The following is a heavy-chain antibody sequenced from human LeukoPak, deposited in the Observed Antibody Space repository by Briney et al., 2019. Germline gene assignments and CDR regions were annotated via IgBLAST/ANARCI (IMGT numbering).Heavy chain of an antibody. CDR2: INPNTGDT. V-gene: IGHV1-2*02. Sequence: ASVKVSCKTSGYAFTGYYLHWVRQAPGQGLEWMGWINPNTGDTTYAQKFQGRVTMTRDTSISTAYMELASLTSDDTAVYYCEREDFWGQGTLVIVSS. CDR3: EREDF. CDR1: GYAFTGYY. J-gene: IGHJ4*02. D-gene: IGHD2/OR15-2a*01.